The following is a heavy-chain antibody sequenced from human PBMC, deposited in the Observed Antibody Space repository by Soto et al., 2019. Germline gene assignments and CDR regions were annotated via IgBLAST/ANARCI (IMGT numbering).Heavy chain of an antibody. Sequence: ASVKVSCKASGGTFSSYTISWVRQAPGQGLEWMGRIIPILGIANYAQKFQGRVTITADKSTSTAYMELSSLRSEDTAMYYCARDLQNGAYGGAFDIRGQGTMVTVSS. V-gene: IGHV1-69*04. J-gene: IGHJ3*02. CDR2: IIPILGIA. D-gene: IGHD1-1*01. CDR3: ARDLQNGAYGGAFDI. CDR1: GGTFSSYT.